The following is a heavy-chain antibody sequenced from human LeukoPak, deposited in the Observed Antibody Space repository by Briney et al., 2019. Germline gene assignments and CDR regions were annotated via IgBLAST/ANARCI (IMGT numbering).Heavy chain of an antibody. Sequence: PGGSLRLSCAASGFTFSSYGMHWVRQAPGKGLEWVAVIWYDGSNKYYADSVKGRFTISRDNSKNTLYLQMNSLRAEDTAVYYCARGLRELLHKRVYYFDYWGQGTLVTVSS. CDR3: ARGLRELLHKRVYYFDY. CDR1: GFTFSSYG. CDR2: IWYDGSNK. J-gene: IGHJ4*02. D-gene: IGHD1-26*01. V-gene: IGHV3-33*01.